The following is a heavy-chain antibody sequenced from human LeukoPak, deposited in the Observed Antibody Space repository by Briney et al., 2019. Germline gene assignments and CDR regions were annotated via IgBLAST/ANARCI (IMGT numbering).Heavy chain of an antibody. CDR3: VRDRNWAFDY. J-gene: IGHJ4*02. D-gene: IGHD7-27*01. CDR1: GFTFSTYT. CDR2: INTKSKTI. Sequence: GGSLRLSCAASGFTFSTYTMNWVRQAPGKGLEWVSFINTKSKTIYYADSVKGRFTISRENGKSSLYLQMNSLRAEDTALYYCVRDRNWAFDYWGQGTLVTVSS. V-gene: IGHV3-48*01.